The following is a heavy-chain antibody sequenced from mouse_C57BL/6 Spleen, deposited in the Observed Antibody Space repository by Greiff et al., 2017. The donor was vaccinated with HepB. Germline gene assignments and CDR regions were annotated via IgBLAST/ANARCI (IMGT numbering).Heavy chain of an antibody. D-gene: IGHD1-1*01. CDR3: ARGVSTTVVATRYFDV. Sequence: VQLQQPGAELVRPGSSVKLSCKASGYTFTSYWMHWVKQRPIQGLEWIGNIDPSDSETHYNQKFKDKATLTVDKSSSTAYMQLSSLTSEDSAVYYCARGVSTTVVATRYFDVWGTGTTVTVSS. J-gene: IGHJ1*03. V-gene: IGHV1-52*01. CDR2: IDPSDSET. CDR1: GYTFTSYW.